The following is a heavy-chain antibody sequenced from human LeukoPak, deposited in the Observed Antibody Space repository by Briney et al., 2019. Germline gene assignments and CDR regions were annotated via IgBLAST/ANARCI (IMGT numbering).Heavy chain of an antibody. J-gene: IGHJ3*02. Sequence: ASVKVSCKASGYTFTGYHMHWVRQAPGQGLVWMGWINPNTGGTKYAQKFQGRVTMTRDTSITTAYMDLSRLKSDDTAVYYCACSSGYDYQGDAFDNWGQGTMVTVSS. CDR1: GYTFTGYH. D-gene: IGHD5-12*01. CDR3: ACSSGYDYQGDAFDN. CDR2: INPNTGGT. V-gene: IGHV1-2*02.